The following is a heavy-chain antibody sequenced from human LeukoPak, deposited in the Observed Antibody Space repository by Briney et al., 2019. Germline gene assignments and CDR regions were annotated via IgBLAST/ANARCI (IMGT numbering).Heavy chain of an antibody. D-gene: IGHD5-18*01. CDR2: IYYSGST. CDR1: GSFISSYY. Sequence: SETLSLTCTVSGSFISSYYWSWIRQPPGKGLEWIGYIYYSGSTNYNPSLKGRVTISIDTSKNQFSLKLSSVTAADTAMYYCARVVYYGYTYGKYYFDYWGQGTLVTVSS. V-gene: IGHV4-59*01. CDR3: ARVVYYGYTYGKYYFDY. J-gene: IGHJ4*02.